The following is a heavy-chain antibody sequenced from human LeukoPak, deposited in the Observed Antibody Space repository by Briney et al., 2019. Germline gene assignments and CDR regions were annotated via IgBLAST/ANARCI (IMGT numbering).Heavy chain of an antibody. CDR1: GFTFSSYS. J-gene: IGHJ4*02. D-gene: IGHD1-26*01. V-gene: IGHV3-21*01. CDR2: IRFTGSYI. Sequence: PGGSLRLSCAASGFTFSSYSMNWVRQAPGRGLEWVSSIRFTGSYIYYADSVKGRFTISRDNSKNTLYLQMNSLRAEDTAVYYCARDRVGATDYFDYWGQGTLVTVSS. CDR3: ARDRVGATDYFDY.